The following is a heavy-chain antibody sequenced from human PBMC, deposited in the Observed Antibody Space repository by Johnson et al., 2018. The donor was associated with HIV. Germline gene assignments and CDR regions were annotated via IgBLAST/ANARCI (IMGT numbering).Heavy chain of an antibody. V-gene: IGHV3-23*04. CDR3: AKLAIDYSGAWYGLTFDI. CDR1: GFTFTTSA. D-gene: IGHD6-19*01. J-gene: IGHJ3*02. CDR2: ISDSGDHT. Sequence: VQLVESGGGLVQPGGSLRLSCAASGFTFTTSAMSWVRQAPGKGLEWVSAISDSGDHTYYADSVRGRFTISRDNSKNTLYLQMNSLRAEDSAVYYCAKLAIDYSGAWYGLTFDIWGQGTMVTVSS.